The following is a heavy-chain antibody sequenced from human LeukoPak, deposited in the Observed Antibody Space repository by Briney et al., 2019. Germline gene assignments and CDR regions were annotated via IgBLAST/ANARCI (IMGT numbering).Heavy chain of an antibody. CDR1: GGSISSGDYY. Sequence: SQTLSLTCTVSGGSISSGDYYWSWIRQPPGKGLEWIGYIYYSGSTYYNPSLKSRVTISVDTSKNQFSLKLSSVTAADTAVYYCARDLRGYSRTSMDVWGQGTTVTVSS. CDR2: IYYSGST. CDR3: ARDLRGYSRTSMDV. D-gene: IGHD5-12*01. J-gene: IGHJ6*02. V-gene: IGHV4-30-4*01.